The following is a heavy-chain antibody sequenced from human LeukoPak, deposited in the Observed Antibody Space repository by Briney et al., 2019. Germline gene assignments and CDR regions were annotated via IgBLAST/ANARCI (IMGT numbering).Heavy chain of an antibody. V-gene: IGHV4-30-4*01. Sequence: SETLSLTCSVLGSSIRSGDYYWAWIRQSLGKGLEWIGYIDYSGTTRYNPSLESRLTISVDTSKHQFSLKLTSVTAADTAVYYCARDRRSVHDYWGQGTLVTVSS. CDR3: ARDRRSVHDY. CDR2: IDYSGTT. D-gene: IGHD1-14*01. J-gene: IGHJ4*02. CDR1: GSSIRSGDYY.